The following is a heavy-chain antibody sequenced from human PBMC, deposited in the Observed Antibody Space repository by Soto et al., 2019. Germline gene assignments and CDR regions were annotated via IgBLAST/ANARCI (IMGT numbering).Heavy chain of an antibody. CDR1: GFTFSRYG. CDR3: AKRGLQPSRYFDL. V-gene: IGHV3-23*01. Sequence: EVQLLESGGGLVQSGGSLRLSCAASGFTFSRYGMSWFRQAPGKGLEWVSTISENGVSRYYTDSVKGRFTISRDNSKDTVYLQLNSLRAEDTALYYCAKRGLQPSRYFDLWGRGTLVTVST. J-gene: IGHJ2*01. CDR2: ISENGVSR. D-gene: IGHD4-4*01.